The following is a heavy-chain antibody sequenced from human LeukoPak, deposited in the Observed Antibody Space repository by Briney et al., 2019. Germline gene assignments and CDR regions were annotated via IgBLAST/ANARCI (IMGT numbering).Heavy chain of an antibody. Sequence: GGSLRLSCAVSGFTFSHYAMSWVRQAPGTGLEWVGSLTDSGDATYYADSVKGRLTISRDSSNSTLYLHISGLRDEDTAVYYCARGYSHSSGGWLDPWGQGTLVTVSS. CDR2: LTDSGDAT. V-gene: IGHV3-23*01. J-gene: IGHJ5*02. CDR3: ARGYSHSSGGWLDP. CDR1: GFTFSHYA. D-gene: IGHD5-12*01.